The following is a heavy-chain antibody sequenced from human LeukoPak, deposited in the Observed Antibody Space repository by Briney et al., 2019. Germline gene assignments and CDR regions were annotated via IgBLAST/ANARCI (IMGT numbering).Heavy chain of an antibody. CDR1: GFTFSSYS. J-gene: IGHJ6*03. D-gene: IGHD1/OR15-1a*01. Sequence: GSLRLSCAASGFTFSSYSMNWVRQAPGKGLEWVSYISSSSSTIYYADSVKGRFTISRDNAKNSLYLQMNSLRAEDTAVYYCARDNWNNLSYYYYYMDVSGKGTTVTVYS. CDR3: ARDNWNNLSYYYYYMDV. V-gene: IGHV3-48*04. CDR2: ISSSSSTI.